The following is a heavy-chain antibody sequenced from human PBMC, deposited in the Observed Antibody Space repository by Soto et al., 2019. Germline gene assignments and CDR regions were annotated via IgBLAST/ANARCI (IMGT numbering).Heavy chain of an antibody. CDR1: GGSISSGGYY. CDR3: ARDRPPHIVVVPAARYGMDV. CDR2: IYYSGST. V-gene: IGHV4-31*03. D-gene: IGHD2-2*01. J-gene: IGHJ6*02. Sequence: PSETLSLTCTVSGGSISSGGYYWSWIRQHPGKGLEWIGYIYYSGSTYYNPSLKSRVTISVDTSKNQFSLKLGSVTAADTAVYYCARDRPPHIVVVPAARYGMDVWGQGTTVTVSS.